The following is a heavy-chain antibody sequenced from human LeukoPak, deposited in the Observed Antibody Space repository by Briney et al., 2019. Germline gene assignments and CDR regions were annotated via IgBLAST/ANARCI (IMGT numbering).Heavy chain of an antibody. Sequence: ASVKVSCKASGYSFTAYYMHWVRQAPGQGLEWMGWINPNGGGTKSAQKFQGGVTMTRDTSISTAYMELSSLGSDDTAVYHCARDYSGTNDYWGQGTLVTVSS. CDR1: GYSFTAYY. CDR3: ARDYSGTNDY. CDR2: INPNGGGT. D-gene: IGHD1-26*01. V-gene: IGHV1-2*02. J-gene: IGHJ4*01.